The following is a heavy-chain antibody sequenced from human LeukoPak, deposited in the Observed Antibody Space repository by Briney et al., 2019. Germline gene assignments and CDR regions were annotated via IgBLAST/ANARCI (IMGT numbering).Heavy chain of an antibody. J-gene: IGHJ4*02. CDR2: ISSSGSTI. V-gene: IGHV3-48*04. D-gene: IGHD5-24*01. CDR1: GFTFSSYA. CDR3: ATGEIGDYFDY. Sequence: GGSLRLSCAASGFTFSSYAMSWVRQAPGKGLEWVSYISSSGSTIYYADSVKGRFTISRDNAKNSLYLQMNSLRSEDTAVYYCATGEIGDYFDYWGQGTLVTVSS.